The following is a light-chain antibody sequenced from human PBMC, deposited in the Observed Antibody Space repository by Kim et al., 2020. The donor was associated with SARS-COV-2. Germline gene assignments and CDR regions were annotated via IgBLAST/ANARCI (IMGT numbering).Light chain of an antibody. CDR1: QSLLDSTGYDY. CDR3: MQTIQTPLT. Sequence: PASISCRSSQSLLDSTGYDYLDWDLQKPGQSPQLLILLGSNRASGVSDRFSGSGSRKDFTLKISRGEAEDVGVYYCMQTIQTPLTFGQGTKVDIK. J-gene: IGKJ1*01. CDR2: LGS. V-gene: IGKV2-28*01.